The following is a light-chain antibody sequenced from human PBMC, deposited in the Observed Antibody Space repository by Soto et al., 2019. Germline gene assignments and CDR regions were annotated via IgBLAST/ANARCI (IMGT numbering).Light chain of an antibody. CDR1: QGISNY. CDR3: QQLNSFPFT. V-gene: IGKV1-9*01. CDR2: AAS. J-gene: IGKJ3*01. Sequence: DIQLTQSPSFLSASVGDRVTITCRASQGISNYLAWYQQKPGKAPQLLIYAASTLQSGVPSRFSGGASGTEFTLTVSSLQPEDFATYCCQQLNSFPFTFGPGTKVDIK.